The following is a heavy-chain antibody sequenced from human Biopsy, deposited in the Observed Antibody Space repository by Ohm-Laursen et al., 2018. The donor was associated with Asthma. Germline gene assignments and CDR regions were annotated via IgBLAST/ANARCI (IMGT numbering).Heavy chain of an antibody. CDR2: ICYSGST. D-gene: IGHD3-3*01. CDR3: ARVTRITIFGVGGIQDY. V-gene: IGHV4-61*01. Sequence: SDTLSLTCTVSGGSVSSGSYYWSWIRQPPGKGLEWIGYICYSGSTNYNPSLKSRVTISVDTSKNQFSLKLSSVTAADTAVYYCARVTRITIFGVGGIQDYWGQGTLVTVSS. CDR1: GGSVSSGSYY. J-gene: IGHJ4*02.